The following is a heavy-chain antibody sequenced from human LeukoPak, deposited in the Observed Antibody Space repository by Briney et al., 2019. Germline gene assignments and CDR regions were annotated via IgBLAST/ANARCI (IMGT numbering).Heavy chain of an antibody. D-gene: IGHD3-3*01. V-gene: IGHV4-39*07. Sequence: SETLSLTCTVSGGSISSSSYYWGWIRQPPGKGLEWIGSIYYSGSTYYNPSLKSRVTISVDRSKNQFSLKLSSVTAADTAVYYCASSVTIFGVPPSDYWGQGTLVTVSS. J-gene: IGHJ4*02. CDR3: ASSVTIFGVPPSDY. CDR1: GGSISSSSYY. CDR2: IYYSGST.